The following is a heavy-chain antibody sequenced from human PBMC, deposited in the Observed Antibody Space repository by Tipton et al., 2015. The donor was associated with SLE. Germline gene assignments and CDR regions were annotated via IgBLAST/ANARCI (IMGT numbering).Heavy chain of an antibody. D-gene: IGHD3-10*01. CDR2: ISYDGGHK. J-gene: IGHJ6*03. CDR3: ARGGHGSGSRDYMDV. V-gene: IGHV3-30*04. Sequence: SLRLSCAASGFVFSSFAMHWVRQAPGKGLEWVAIISYDGGHKYSADSVRGRFIISRDNSKNTLYLQMNSLSAEDTAVYYCARGGHGSGSRDYMDVWGKGTTVTVSS. CDR1: GFVFSSFA.